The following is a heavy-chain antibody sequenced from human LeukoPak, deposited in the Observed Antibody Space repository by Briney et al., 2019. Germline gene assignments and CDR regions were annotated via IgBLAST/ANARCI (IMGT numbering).Heavy chain of an antibody. CDR1: GFTLSSLW. J-gene: IGHJ6*02. CDR2: IKQDGSEK. Sequence: GSLRLSCAASGFTLSSLWMSWVRQASGKGPEWVANIKQDGSEKYYVDSVKGRFTISRDNAKNSLYLQMNSLRAEDTAVYYCARRWNYGMDVWGQGTTVTVSS. CDR3: ARRWNYGMDV. V-gene: IGHV3-7*02. D-gene: IGHD2-15*01.